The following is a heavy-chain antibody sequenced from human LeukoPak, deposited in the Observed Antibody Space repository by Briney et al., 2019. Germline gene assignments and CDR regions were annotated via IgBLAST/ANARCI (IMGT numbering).Heavy chain of an antibody. CDR1: GFTFSSYG. J-gene: IGHJ4*02. D-gene: IGHD3-10*02. Sequence: GGSLRLSCAASGFTFSSYGMHWVRQAPGKGLEWVAVISYDVGKKYYADSVKGRFTISRDNAKDSLYLQMNSLRVDDTAVYYCTRDVRAGTLDYWGQGTLVTVSS. CDR2: ISYDVGKK. V-gene: IGHV3-30*03. CDR3: TRDVRAGTLDY.